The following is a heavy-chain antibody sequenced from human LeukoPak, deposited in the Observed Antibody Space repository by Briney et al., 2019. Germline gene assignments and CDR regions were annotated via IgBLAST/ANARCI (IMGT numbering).Heavy chain of an antibody. CDR3: ERQGLYDSSDFWTFQH. V-gene: IGHV3-11*06. Sequence: PGGSLRLSCAASGFSFSDYYMSWIRQTPEEGLEWLSYISSSSDYKNYADSLKGRFTISRDNAKNSVYLQMNSLRAEDTAVYYCERQGLYDSSDFWTFQHWGQGTLVTVSS. D-gene: IGHD3/OR15-3a*01. J-gene: IGHJ1*01. CDR1: GFSFSDYY. CDR2: ISSSSDYK.